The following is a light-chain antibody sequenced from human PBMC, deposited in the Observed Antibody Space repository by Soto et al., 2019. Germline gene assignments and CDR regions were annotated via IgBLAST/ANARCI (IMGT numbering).Light chain of an antibody. CDR1: SSDVGGYNY. CDR2: EVS. V-gene: IGLV2-14*01. J-gene: IGLJ2*01. CDR3: SSYTSTNTPVV. Sequence: QSVLTQPASVSGSPGQTITISCTGTSSDVGGYNYVSWYQHNPGKAPKLLTYEVSNRPSGVSDRFSGSKSDNMASLTISGLQAEDEADSYCSSYTSTNTPVVFGGGTKVTVL.